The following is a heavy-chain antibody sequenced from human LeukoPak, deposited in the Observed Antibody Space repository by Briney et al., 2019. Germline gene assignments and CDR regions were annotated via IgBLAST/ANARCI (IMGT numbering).Heavy chain of an antibody. V-gene: IGHV7-4-1*02. J-gene: IGHJ4*02. CDR2: INTNTGNP. D-gene: IGHD6-19*01. Sequence: VASVKVSCKASGGTFSKYAIFWVRQAPGQGLEWMGWINTNTGNPTYAQGFTGRFVFSLDTSVSTAYLQISSLKAEDTAFYYCARDDVYSSGLYYFDYWGQGTLVTVSS. CDR3: ARDDVYSSGLYYFDY. CDR1: GGTFSKYA.